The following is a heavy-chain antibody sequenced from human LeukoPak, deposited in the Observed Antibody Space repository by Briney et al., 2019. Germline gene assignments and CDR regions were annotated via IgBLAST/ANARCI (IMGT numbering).Heavy chain of an antibody. CDR1: GYTFTGYY. Sequence: GASVKVSCKASGYTFTGYYMHWVRQAPGQGLEWMGRINPNSWGTNYPQKLQGRVTITRHTSISTANMELRRLRSDDTAVYYCATGGPVAGLFDYWGQGTLVTVPS. CDR3: ATGGPVAGLFDY. D-gene: IGHD6-19*01. CDR2: INPNSWGT. J-gene: IGHJ4*02. V-gene: IGHV1-2*06.